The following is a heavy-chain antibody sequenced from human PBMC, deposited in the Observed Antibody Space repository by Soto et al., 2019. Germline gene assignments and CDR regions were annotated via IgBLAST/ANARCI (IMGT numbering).Heavy chain of an antibody. CDR3: ARDGGGVVVPAADWYFDL. CDR1: GGTFSSYT. Sequence: QVQLVQSGAEVKKPGSSVKVSCKASGGTFSSYTISWVRQAPGQGLEWMGRIIPILGIANYAQKFQGRVTITADKSTRTAYMELSSLRSEDPAVYYCARDGGGVVVPAADWYFDLWGRGTLVTVSS. CDR2: IIPILGIA. J-gene: IGHJ2*01. V-gene: IGHV1-69*08. D-gene: IGHD2-2*01.